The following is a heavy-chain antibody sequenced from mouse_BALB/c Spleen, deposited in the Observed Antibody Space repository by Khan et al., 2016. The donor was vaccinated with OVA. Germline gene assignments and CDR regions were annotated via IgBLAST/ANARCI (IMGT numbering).Heavy chain of an antibody. D-gene: IGHD1-1*01. CDR1: GYTFINYW. V-gene: IGHV1-7*01. CDR2: INPSTGYT. J-gene: IGHJ2*01. Sequence: VQLQQSGAELAKPGASVKMSCKASGYTFINYWILWVKQRPGQGLEWIGYINPSTGYTEYNQTFKDKSTLTADKSSRTASMQLSSLTSEDSAVYDCARRGLRWDFDYWGQGTTLTVSS. CDR3: ARRGLRWDFDY.